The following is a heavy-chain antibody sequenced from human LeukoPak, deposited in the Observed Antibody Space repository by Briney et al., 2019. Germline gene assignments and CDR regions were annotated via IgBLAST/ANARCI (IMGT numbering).Heavy chain of an antibody. J-gene: IGHJ1*01. Sequence: SVKVSCKASGGTFSSYAISWVRQAPGQGLEWMGGIIPIFGTANHAQKFQGRVTITADESTSTAYMELSSLRSEDTAVYYCARTLPTYCSGGSCYLDFQHWGQGTLVTVSS. D-gene: IGHD2-15*01. V-gene: IGHV1-69*13. CDR2: IIPIFGTA. CDR3: ARTLPTYCSGGSCYLDFQH. CDR1: GGTFSSYA.